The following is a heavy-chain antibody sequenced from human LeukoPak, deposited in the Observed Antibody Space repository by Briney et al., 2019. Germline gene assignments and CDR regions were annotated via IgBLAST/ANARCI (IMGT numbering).Heavy chain of an antibody. V-gene: IGHV3-7*03. Sequence: GGSLRLSCAAFGFTFSSYWMSWVRQAPGKGLEWVANIKQDGSEKYYVDSVKGRFTISRDNAKNSLYLQMNSLRAEDTAVYYCARVITMVRGVIDIWGQGTMVTVSS. D-gene: IGHD3-10*01. CDR1: GFTFSSYW. CDR3: ARVITMVRGVIDI. J-gene: IGHJ3*02. CDR2: IKQDGSEK.